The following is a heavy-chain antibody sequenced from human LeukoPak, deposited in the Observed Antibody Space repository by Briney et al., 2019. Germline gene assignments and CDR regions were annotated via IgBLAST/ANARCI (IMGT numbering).Heavy chain of an antibody. CDR3: ARATVTLDY. J-gene: IGHJ4*02. V-gene: IGHV3-23*01. CDR2: ISGSGANT. CDR1: GFTFSSYA. D-gene: IGHD4-17*01. Sequence: GGSLRLSCAASGFTFSSYAMSWVRQAPGKGLEWVSGISGSGANTYYEDSVKGRFTISRDNAKNTLYLQMDSLRTEDTAVYYCARATVTLDYWGQGTLVTVSS.